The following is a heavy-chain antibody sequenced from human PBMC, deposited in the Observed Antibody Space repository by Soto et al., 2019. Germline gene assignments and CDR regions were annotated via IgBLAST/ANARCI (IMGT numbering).Heavy chain of an antibody. CDR2: ISSSSSYI. V-gene: IGHV3-21*01. Sequence: GGSLRLSCAASGFTFSSYSMNWVRQAPGKGLEWVSSISSSSSYIYYADSVKGRFTISRDNAKNSLYLQMNSLRAEDTAVYYCARDNLGVVPAARLYYYYMDVWGKGTTVTVSS. CDR1: GFTFSSYS. J-gene: IGHJ6*03. D-gene: IGHD2-2*01. CDR3: ARDNLGVVPAARLYYYYMDV.